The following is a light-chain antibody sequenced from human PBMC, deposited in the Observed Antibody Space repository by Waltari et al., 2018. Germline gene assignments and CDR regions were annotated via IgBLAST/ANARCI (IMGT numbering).Light chain of an antibody. J-gene: IGLJ3*02. CDR3: SSYTTSTWV. V-gene: IGLV2-14*04. Sequence: SRYQQLPGIAPNRMIYDVSKQPSGVSNRFSGSKSANTASLPISGLQAEDEADYYCSSYTTSTWVFGGGTKLTVL. CDR2: DVS.